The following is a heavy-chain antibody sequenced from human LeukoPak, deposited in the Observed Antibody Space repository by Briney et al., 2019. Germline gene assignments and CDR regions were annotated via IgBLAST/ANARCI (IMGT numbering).Heavy chain of an antibody. CDR3: ASLGGRYCSSTSCPREGY. J-gene: IGHJ4*02. CDR2: ISSSSSYI. CDR1: GFTFSSYS. D-gene: IGHD2-2*01. V-gene: IGHV3-21*01. Sequence: GGSLRLSCAASGFTFSSYSMNWVRQAPGKGLEWVSSISSSSSYIYYADSVKGRFTISRDNAKNSLYLQMNSLRAEDTAVYYCASLGGRYCSSTSCPREGYWGQGTLVTVSS.